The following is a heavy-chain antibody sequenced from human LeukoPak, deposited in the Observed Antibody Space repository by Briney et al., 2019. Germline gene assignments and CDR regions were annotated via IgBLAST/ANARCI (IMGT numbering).Heavy chain of an antibody. V-gene: IGHV3-23*01. CDR2: ISGSGGST. Sequence: PGGSLRLSFAASGFTFSNYAMSWVRQAPGKGLEWVSAISGSGGSTYYADSVRGRFTISRDNSKNRLYLQMNSLRAEDPPVYYWGKFWADSKLGVFDFWGQGTMATVSS. CDR3: GKFWADSKLGVFDF. D-gene: IGHD3-22*01. CDR1: GFTFSNYA. J-gene: IGHJ3*01.